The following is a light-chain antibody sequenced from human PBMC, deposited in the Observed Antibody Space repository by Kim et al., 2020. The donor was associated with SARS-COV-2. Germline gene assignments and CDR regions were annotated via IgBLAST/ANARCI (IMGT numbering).Light chain of an antibody. CDR2: DAS. CDR1: QSVNSN. J-gene: IGKJ1*01. CDR3: QQYNNWPPWT. V-gene: IGKV3-15*01. Sequence: SPGERAPPSCRASQSVNSNLAWYQQKPGQAPRLLIYDASTRATGIPARFSGSGSGTEFTLTISSLQSEDFAVYYCQQYNNWPPWTFGQGTKVDIK.